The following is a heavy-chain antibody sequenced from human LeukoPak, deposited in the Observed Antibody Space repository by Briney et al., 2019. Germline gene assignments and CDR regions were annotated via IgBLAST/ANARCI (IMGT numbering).Heavy chain of an antibody. J-gene: IGHJ3*02. CDR3: ASRAKLYSGSGSPGDAFEI. Sequence: PSETLSLTCYVSGGSVNSITYYWSWIRQPPGKGLEWIGFVYNSGSTNYNPSLKSRVTISVDTTNNKFSLKLTSVTAADTAIYFCASRAKLYSGSGSPGDAFEIWGQGTMVTVSS. V-gene: IGHV4-61*01. D-gene: IGHD3-10*01. CDR2: VYNSGST. CDR1: GGSVNSITYY.